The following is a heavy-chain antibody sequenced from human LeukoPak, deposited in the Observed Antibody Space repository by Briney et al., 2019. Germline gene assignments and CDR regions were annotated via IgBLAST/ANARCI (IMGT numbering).Heavy chain of an antibody. D-gene: IGHD3-10*01. CDR2: ISYSGST. CDR3: ARVGSSSGSGSYPFDY. J-gene: IGHJ4*02. Sequence: PSETLSLTCTVSGGSISSYYWSWIRQPPGKGLEWIACISYSGSTKYNPSLKSRVTISVDTSKNQLSLKLSSVTAADTAVYYCARVGSSSGSGSYPFDYWGQGTLVTVSS. V-gene: IGHV4-59*01. CDR1: GGSISSYY.